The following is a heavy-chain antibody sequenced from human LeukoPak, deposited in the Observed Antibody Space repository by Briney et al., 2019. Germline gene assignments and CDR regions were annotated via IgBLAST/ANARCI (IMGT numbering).Heavy chain of an antibody. J-gene: IGHJ3*02. CDR1: GGSISSSNW. V-gene: IGHV4-4*02. CDR3: ARHGYYYDSSGWILGAFDI. Sequence: SETLSLTCAVSGGSISSSNWWSWVRQPPGKGLEWIGEIYHSGRTNYNPSLKSRVTISVDTSKNQFSLKLSSVTAADTAVYYCARHGYYYDSSGWILGAFDIWGQGTMVTVSS. CDR2: IYHSGRT. D-gene: IGHD3-22*01.